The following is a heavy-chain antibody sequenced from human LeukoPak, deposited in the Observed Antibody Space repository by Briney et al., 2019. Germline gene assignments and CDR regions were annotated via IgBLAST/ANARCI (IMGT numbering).Heavy chain of an antibody. V-gene: IGHV3-30*02. Sequence: GGSLRLSCAASGFTFSSYGMHWVRQAPGKGLEWVAFIRYDGSNKYYADSVKGRLTISRDNSKNTLYLQMNSLRAEDTAVYYCAKDLLKAGRRQLPPDYWGQGTLVTVSS. CDR1: GFTFSSYG. J-gene: IGHJ4*02. D-gene: IGHD2-2*01. CDR3: AKDLLKAGRRQLPPDY. CDR2: IRYDGSNK.